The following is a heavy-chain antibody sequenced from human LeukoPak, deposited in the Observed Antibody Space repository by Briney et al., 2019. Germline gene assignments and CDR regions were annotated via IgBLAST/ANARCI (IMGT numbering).Heavy chain of an antibody. CDR3: ARDSWTHLWAGLGYMDV. CDR2: IKQDGSEK. Sequence: GGSLRLSCAASRFTFSSYWMSWVRQAPGKGLEWVANIKQDGSEKYYVDSVKGRFTISRDNAKNSLYLQMNSLRAEDTAVYYCARDSWTHLWAGLGYMDVWGKGTTVTVSS. CDR1: RFTFSSYW. V-gene: IGHV3-7*01. J-gene: IGHJ6*03. D-gene: IGHD5-18*01.